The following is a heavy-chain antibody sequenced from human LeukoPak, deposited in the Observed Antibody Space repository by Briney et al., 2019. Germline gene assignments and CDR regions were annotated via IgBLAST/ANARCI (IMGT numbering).Heavy chain of an antibody. V-gene: IGHV1-69*04. CDR2: IIPILGIT. CDR1: GGTFSSYA. CDR3: ATNKEEDSAPGLDY. D-gene: IGHD2-15*01. J-gene: IGHJ4*02. Sequence: VASVKVSCKASGGTFSSYAISWVRQAPGQGLEWMGRIIPILGITNYAQKLKGRVTITADKSTSTAYMELSSLRSEDTAVYYCATNKEEDSAPGLDYRGQGTLVTVSS.